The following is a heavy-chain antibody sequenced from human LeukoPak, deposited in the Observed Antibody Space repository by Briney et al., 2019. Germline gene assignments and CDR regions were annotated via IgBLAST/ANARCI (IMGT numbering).Heavy chain of an antibody. J-gene: IGHJ4*02. Sequence: ASVKVSCKASGYTFTSYDINWVRQATGQGLEWMGWMNPNSGNTGYAQKFQGRVTITRNTSISTAYMELSSLRSEDTAVYYCARELIVSTVYYFDYWGQGTLVTVSS. CDR3: ARELIVSTVYYFDY. V-gene: IGHV1-8*03. CDR2: MNPNSGNT. CDR1: GYTFTSYD. D-gene: IGHD5/OR15-5a*01.